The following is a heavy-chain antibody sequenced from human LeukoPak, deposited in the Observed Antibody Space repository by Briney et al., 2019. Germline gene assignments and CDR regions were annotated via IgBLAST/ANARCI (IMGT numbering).Heavy chain of an antibody. CDR2: ISGSGGST. J-gene: IGHJ4*02. D-gene: IGHD6-19*01. Sequence: GSLRLSCAASGFSFSSYAMRWVRQAPGKGLERVSAISGSGGSTYYADSVKGRFTISRDNSKNTVYLQMNSLTAEDTALYYCAKVRVSSGWYIDYWGQGTLVTVSS. V-gene: IGHV3-23*01. CDR1: GFSFSSYA. CDR3: AKVRVSSGWYIDY.